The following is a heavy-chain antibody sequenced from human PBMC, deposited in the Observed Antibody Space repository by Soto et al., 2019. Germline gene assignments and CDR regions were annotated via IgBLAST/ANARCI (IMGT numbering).Heavy chain of an antibody. Sequence: SVKVSFKTSCYTFNTYSITWVRQAPGQGLEWMGWISTYNGNTNYAQSLQGRVTMTTDPSTSTAYMELRSLRSDDTAVYYCARKSTSSSWFDPWGQGTLVTVSS. D-gene: IGHD6-6*01. CDR3: ARKSTSSSWFDP. CDR1: CYTFNTYS. CDR2: ISTYNGNT. V-gene: IGHV1-18*01. J-gene: IGHJ5*02.